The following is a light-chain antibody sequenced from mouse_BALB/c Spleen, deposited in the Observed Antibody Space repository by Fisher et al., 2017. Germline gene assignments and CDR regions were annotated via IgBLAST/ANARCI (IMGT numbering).Light chain of an antibody. CDR1: SSVSY. CDR3: QQWSSNPPMYT. CDR2: DTS. Sequence: IVLTQSPAIMSASPGEKVTMTCSASSSVSYMHWYQQKSGTSPKRWIYDTSNLASGVPARFSGSGSGTFYSLTISSMEAEDAATYYCQQWSSNPPMYTFGGGTKLEIK. V-gene: IGKV4-59*01. J-gene: IGKJ2*01.